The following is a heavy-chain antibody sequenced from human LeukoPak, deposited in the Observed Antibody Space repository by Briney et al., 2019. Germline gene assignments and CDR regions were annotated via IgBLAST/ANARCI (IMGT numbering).Heavy chain of an antibody. J-gene: IGHJ4*02. Sequence: GGSLRLSCAASGFTFSSYWMSWVRQAPGKGLEWVANIRQGGGEKQYVDSVKGRFTISRDNAKNSLFLQMSGLRAEDTAVYYCVGDRPFAMVSKLDYWGQGTLVSVSS. V-gene: IGHV3-7*01. CDR1: GFTFSSYW. D-gene: IGHD2-8*01. CDR3: VGDRPFAMVSKLDY. CDR2: IRQGGGEK.